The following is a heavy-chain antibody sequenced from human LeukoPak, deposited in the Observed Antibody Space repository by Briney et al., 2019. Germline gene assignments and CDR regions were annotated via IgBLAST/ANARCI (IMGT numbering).Heavy chain of an antibody. D-gene: IGHD1-1*01. CDR3: ARVNINNWHSCDY. CDR2: IYHSGSP. Sequence: PSETLSLTCAVSGGSISSSNWWSWVRQPPGKGLEWIGEIYHSGSPNYNPSLKSRVTISVDKSRNHFSLNLSSVTAADTAVYHCARVNINNWHSCDYWGQGTLVTVSS. J-gene: IGHJ4*02. V-gene: IGHV4-4*02. CDR1: GGSISSSNW.